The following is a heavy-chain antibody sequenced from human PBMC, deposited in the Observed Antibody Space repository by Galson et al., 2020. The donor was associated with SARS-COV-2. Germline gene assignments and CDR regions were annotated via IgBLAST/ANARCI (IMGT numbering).Heavy chain of an antibody. D-gene: IGHD6-6*01. V-gene: IGHV3-21*01. CDR1: GFTFSSYS. J-gene: IGHJ6*03. CDR3: ARVMKSYSSSSKDYYIDV. Sequence: GESLKISCAASGFTFSSYSMNWVRQAPGKGLEWVSSISSSSSYIYYADSVKGRFTISRDNAKNSLYLQMNSLRAEDTAVYYCARVMKSYSSSSKDYYIDVWGKGTTVTVSS. CDR2: ISSSSSYI.